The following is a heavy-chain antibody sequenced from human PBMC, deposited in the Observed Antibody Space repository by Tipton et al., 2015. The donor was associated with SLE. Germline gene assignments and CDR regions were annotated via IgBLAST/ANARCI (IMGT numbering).Heavy chain of an antibody. J-gene: IGHJ3*02. V-gene: IGHV4-61*01. Sequence: TLSFTCTVSGGSVSSGSYYWSWIRQPPGKGLEWIGYIYYSGSTNYNPSLKSRVTISVDTSKNQFSLKLSSVTAADTAVYYCARDGYYDSSGRDAFDIWGQGTMVTVSS. CDR1: GGSVSSGSYY. CDR3: ARDGYYDSSGRDAFDI. CDR2: IYYSGST. D-gene: IGHD3-22*01.